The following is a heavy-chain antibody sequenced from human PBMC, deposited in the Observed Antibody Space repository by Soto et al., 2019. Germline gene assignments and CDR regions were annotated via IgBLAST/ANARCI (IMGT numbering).Heavy chain of an antibody. CDR1: EFTFSNYA. CDR3: ARDERIAVAGIDS. Sequence: VQLLESGGGLVQPGGSLRLSCAASEFTFSNYALTWVRQVPGKGLEWVSSVSGPGASTYYADTVKGRFTISRDNSKSTVYLEMNSLLAEDTALYYCARDERIAVAGIDSGGQGTLVTVPS. J-gene: IGHJ4*02. V-gene: IGHV3-23*01. CDR2: VSGPGAST. D-gene: IGHD6-19*01.